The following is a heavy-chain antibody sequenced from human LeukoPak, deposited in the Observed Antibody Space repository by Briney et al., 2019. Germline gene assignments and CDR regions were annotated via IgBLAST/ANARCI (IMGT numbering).Heavy chain of an antibody. J-gene: IGHJ4*02. V-gene: IGHV3-7*01. D-gene: IGHD1-26*01. CDR2: IKQDGNDQ. CDR1: GFTFNDYW. CDR3: ARPALVGEIFEF. Sequence: TGGSLRLSCAASGFTFNDYWMSWVRQAPGKGLEWVADIKQDGNDQKYVDSVKGRFTISRGNTKNSLYLQMNSLRAEDTAVYYCARPALVGEIFEFWGQGTLVTVSS.